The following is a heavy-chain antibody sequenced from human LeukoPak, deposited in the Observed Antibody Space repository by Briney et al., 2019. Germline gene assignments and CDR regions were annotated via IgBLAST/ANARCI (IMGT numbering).Heavy chain of an antibody. CDR2: INHSGST. D-gene: IGHD3-10*01. CDR3: AGDYSSGSYRFDY. V-gene: IGHV4-34*01. J-gene: IGHJ4*02. Sequence: SETLSLTCAVYGGSFSGYYSSWIRQPPGKGLEWIGEINHSGSTNYNPSLKSRVTISLDTSKNQFSLKLSSVTAADTAVYYCAGDYSSGSYRFDYWGQGTLVTVSS. CDR1: GGSFSGYY.